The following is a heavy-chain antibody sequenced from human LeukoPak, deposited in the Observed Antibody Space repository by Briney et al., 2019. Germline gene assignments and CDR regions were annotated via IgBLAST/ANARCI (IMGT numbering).Heavy chain of an antibody. Sequence: GSLRLSCAASGFTFSSYAMTWVRQAPGKGLEWVSGISGSGGTTYYADSVKGRFTISRDNSKNTLYLQMNSQRAEDTAVYYCAGGRGTSSDYYYYGMDVWGQGATVTVSS. CDR3: AGGRGTSSDYYYYGMDV. CDR2: ISGSGGTT. CDR1: GFTFSSYA. V-gene: IGHV3-23*01. J-gene: IGHJ6*02. D-gene: IGHD2-2*01.